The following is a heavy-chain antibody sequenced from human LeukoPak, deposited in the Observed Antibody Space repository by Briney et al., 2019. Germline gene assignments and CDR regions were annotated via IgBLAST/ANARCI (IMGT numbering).Heavy chain of an antibody. CDR3: AKDSSDYGDYEFDY. Sequence: GALRLSCAASGFTFSSYGMHWVRQAPGKGLKWVAVISYDGSNKYYADSVKGRFTISRDNSKNTLYLQMNSLRAEDTAVYYCAKDSSDYGDYEFDYWGQGTLVTVSS. CDR1: GFTFSSYG. J-gene: IGHJ4*02. D-gene: IGHD4-17*01. V-gene: IGHV3-30*18. CDR2: ISYDGSNK.